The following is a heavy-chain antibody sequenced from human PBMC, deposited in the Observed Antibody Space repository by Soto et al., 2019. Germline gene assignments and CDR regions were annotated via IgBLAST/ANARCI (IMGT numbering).Heavy chain of an antibody. CDR3: ARGRPFQIGYCSGGSCYGYLEY. CDR1: GYSFTSYW. D-gene: IGHD2-15*01. CDR2: IYPGDSDT. J-gene: IGHJ4*02. Sequence: PGESLKISCKGSGYSFTSYWIGWVRQMPGKGLEWMGIIYPGDSDTRYSPPFQGQVTISADKSISTAYLQWSSLKASDTAMYYCARGRPFQIGYCSGGSCYGYLEYWGQGTLVTVSS. V-gene: IGHV5-51*01.